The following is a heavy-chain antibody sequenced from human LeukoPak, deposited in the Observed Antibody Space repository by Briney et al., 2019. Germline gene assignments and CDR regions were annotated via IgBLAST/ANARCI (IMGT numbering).Heavy chain of an antibody. CDR3: AITGGGYSSTSYNWFDP. J-gene: IGHJ5*02. D-gene: IGHD6-13*01. Sequence: ASVKVSCKASGYTFTSYWIGWVRQMPGKGLEWMGIIYPGDSDTRYSPSFQGQVTISADKSISTVYLQWSSLKASDTAMYYCAITGGGYSSTSYNWFDPWGQGTLVIVSS. CDR1: GYTFTSYW. V-gene: IGHV5-51*01. CDR2: IYPGDSDT.